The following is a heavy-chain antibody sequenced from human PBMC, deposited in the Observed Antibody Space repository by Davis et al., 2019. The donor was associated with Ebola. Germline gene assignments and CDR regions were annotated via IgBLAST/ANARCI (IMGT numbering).Heavy chain of an antibody. CDR2: INSDGSIT. V-gene: IGHV3-74*01. Sequence: PGGSLRLSCAASGYNFSPYWMHWVRQAPGKGLVWASHINSDGSITTYAASVKGRFSISRDNAKNSLFLEMNSLRAEDTALYYCAKASTYYFHMDVWGKGTTVTVSS. CDR3: AKASTYYFHMDV. J-gene: IGHJ6*03. CDR1: GYNFSPYW.